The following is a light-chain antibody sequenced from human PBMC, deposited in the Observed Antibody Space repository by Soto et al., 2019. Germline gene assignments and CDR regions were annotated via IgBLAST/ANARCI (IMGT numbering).Light chain of an antibody. CDR2: AAS. V-gene: IGKV1-6*01. Sequence: AIQMTQSPSSLSASVGDRVTITFRASQGIRNDLGWYQQRPGKAPKLLIYAASSLQSGVPSRFSGSVSGTDFTITISSRQPEYCATYYCLQDYNYPRTVGQGTKVEIK. J-gene: IGKJ1*01. CDR1: QGIRND. CDR3: LQDYNYPRT.